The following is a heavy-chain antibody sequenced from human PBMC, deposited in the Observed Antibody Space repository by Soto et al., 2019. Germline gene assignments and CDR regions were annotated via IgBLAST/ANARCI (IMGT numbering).Heavy chain of an antibody. V-gene: IGHV3-23*01. CDR3: AKDRRTSVLWFGEFNYYYYGMDV. J-gene: IGHJ6*02. CDR1: GFTFSSYA. CDR2: ISGSGGST. Sequence: SGGSLRLSCAASGFTFSSYAMSWVRQALGKGLEWVSAISGSGGSTYYADSVKGRFTISRDNSKNTLYLQMNSLRAEDTAVYYCAKDRRTSVLWFGEFNYYYYGMDVWGQGTTVTVSS. D-gene: IGHD3-10*01.